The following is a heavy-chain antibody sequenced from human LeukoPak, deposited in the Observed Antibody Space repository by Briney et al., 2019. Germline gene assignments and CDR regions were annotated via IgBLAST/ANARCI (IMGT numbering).Heavy chain of an antibody. CDR2: ISSSSSYI. CDR1: GFTFSSYS. CDR3: ARGLGATPHGAFDI. J-gene: IGHJ3*02. D-gene: IGHD1-26*01. V-gene: IGHV3-21*01. Sequence: GGSLRLSCAASGFTFSSYSMNWVRQAPGKGLEWVSSISSSSSYIYYADSVKGRFTISRDNAKNSLYLQMNSLRAEDTAVYYCARGLGATPHGAFDIWGQGTMVTVSS.